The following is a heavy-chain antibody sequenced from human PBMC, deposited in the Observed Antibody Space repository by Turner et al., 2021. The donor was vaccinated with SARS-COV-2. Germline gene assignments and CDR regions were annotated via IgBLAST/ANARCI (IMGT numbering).Heavy chain of an antibody. CDR3: AVVPNESELTLDY. CDR2: INRNSGGT. J-gene: IGHJ4*02. CDR1: GYTFTGYY. V-gene: IGHV1-2*02. Sequence: QVQMAQSRAEVKKPGASVTVSCKASGYTFTGYYRHWVRQAPGQGLEWMGWINRNSGGTNHAQKFQGTVTITRDTSLSTAYMELSRLRSDDTALYYCAVVPNESELTLDYWGQGTLVTVSS. D-gene: IGHD2-2*01.